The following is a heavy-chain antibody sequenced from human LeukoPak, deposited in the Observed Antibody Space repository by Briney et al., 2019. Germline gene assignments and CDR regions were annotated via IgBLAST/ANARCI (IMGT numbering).Heavy chain of an antibody. Sequence: GGSLRLSCAASGFTFSSYGMHWVRQAPGKGLEWVAVISYDGSNKYYADSVKGRFTISRDNSKNTLYLQMNSLRAEDTAVYYCAKDQRALTGFGELLFDYWGQGTLVTVSS. D-gene: IGHD3-10*01. CDR3: AKDQRALTGFGELLFDY. CDR1: GFTFSSYG. J-gene: IGHJ4*02. V-gene: IGHV3-30*18. CDR2: ISYDGSNK.